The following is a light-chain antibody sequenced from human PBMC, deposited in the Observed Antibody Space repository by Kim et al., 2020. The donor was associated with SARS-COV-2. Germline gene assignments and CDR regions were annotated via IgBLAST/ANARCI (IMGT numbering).Light chain of an antibody. CDR2: DAS. CDR3: QRYNSAPWT. J-gene: IGKJ1*01. Sequence: SDSVGDRVTIACRSSQGISNFLAWYQQKPGKVPQLLIYDASVLQSGVPSRFSGSGSGTDFTLTISGLQPEDIASYYCQRYNSAPWTFGQGTKLEI. V-gene: IGKV1-27*01. CDR1: QGISNF.